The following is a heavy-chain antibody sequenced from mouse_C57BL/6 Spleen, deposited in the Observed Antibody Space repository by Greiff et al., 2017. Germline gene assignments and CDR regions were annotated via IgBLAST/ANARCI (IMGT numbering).Heavy chain of an antibody. V-gene: IGHV5-17*01. CDR3: ARDYGSRFCYAMDR. D-gene: IGHD1-1*01. J-gene: IGHJ4*01. CDR2: ISSGSSTI. CDR1: GFTFSDYG. Sequence: DVHLVESGGGLVKPGGSLKLSCAASGFTFSDYGMHWVRQAPEKGLEWVAYISSGSSTIYYADTVKGRFTISRDNAKNTLFLQMTSLRSEDTAMYYCARDYGSRFCYAMDRWGQGTSVTVSS.